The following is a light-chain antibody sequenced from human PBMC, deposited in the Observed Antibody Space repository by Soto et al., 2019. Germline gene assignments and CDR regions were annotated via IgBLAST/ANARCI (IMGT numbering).Light chain of an antibody. V-gene: IGKV1-5*03. CDR1: QTISSW. J-gene: IGKJ5*01. CDR3: QQRSNWPIT. CDR2: KAS. Sequence: DIQMTQSPSTLSGSVGYRVTITCRASQTISSWLAWYQQKPGKAPKLLIYKASTLKSGVPSRFSGSGSGTEFTLTISSLQPDDFAVYYCQQRSNWPITFGQGTRLEIK.